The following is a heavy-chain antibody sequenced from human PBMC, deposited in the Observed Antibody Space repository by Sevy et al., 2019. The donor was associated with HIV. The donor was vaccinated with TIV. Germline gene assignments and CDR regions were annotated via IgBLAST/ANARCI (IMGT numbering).Heavy chain of an antibody. CDR1: GFAFTNYYA. V-gene: IGHV3-30-3*01. CDR2: ISYDGSDK. D-gene: IGHD4-17*01. Sequence: GGPLRLSCAASGFAFTNYYAMHWVRQAPGKGLEWVALISYDGSDKYYADSVKGRFTISRDNLKNTLYLQMNSLTTEDTAVYYCARPRANYVDHYFFFAMDVWGQGTTVTVSS. J-gene: IGHJ6*02. CDR3: ARPRANYVDHYFFFAMDV.